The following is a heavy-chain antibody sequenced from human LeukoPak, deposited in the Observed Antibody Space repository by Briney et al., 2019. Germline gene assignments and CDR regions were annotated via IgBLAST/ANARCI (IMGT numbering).Heavy chain of an antibody. CDR3: ARLRGYSYGYADY. V-gene: IGHV3-23*01. CDR1: GFTFSSYA. CDR2: ISGSGGST. J-gene: IGHJ4*02. Sequence: GGSLRLSCAASGFTFSSYAMSWVRQAPGKGLEWVSAISGSGGSTYYADSVKGRFTISRDNAKNSLYLQMNSLRAEDTAVYYCARLRGYSYGYADYWGQGTLVTVSS. D-gene: IGHD5-18*01.